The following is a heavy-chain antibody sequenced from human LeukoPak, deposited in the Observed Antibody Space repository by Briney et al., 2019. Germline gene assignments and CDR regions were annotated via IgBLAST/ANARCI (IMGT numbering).Heavy chain of an antibody. CDR2: IYYSGST. CDR3: ARSPRRPHFYSSGSYYYYFDY. CDR1: GGSISSSSYY. D-gene: IGHD3-10*01. V-gene: IGHV4-39*07. Sequence: PSETLSLTCTVSGGSISSSSYYWGWIRQPPGKGLEWIGSIYYSGSTYYNPSLKSRVTISVDTSKNQFFLKLSSVTAADTAVYYCARSPRRPHFYSSGSYYYYFDYWGQGTLVTVSS. J-gene: IGHJ4*02.